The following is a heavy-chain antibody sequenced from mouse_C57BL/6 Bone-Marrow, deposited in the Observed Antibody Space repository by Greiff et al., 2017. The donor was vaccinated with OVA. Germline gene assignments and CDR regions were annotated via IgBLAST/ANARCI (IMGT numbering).Heavy chain of an antibody. V-gene: IGHV1-72*01. D-gene: IGHD2-3*01. Sequence: VKLQQPGAELVKPGASVKLSCKASGYTFTSYWMHWVKQRPGRGLEWIGRIDPNSGGTKYNEKFKSKATLTVDKPSSTAYMQLSSLTSEDSAVYYCARALSGYYFYYYAMDYWGQGTSVTVSS. CDR3: ARALSGYYFYYYAMDY. J-gene: IGHJ4*01. CDR1: GYTFTSYW. CDR2: IDPNSGGT.